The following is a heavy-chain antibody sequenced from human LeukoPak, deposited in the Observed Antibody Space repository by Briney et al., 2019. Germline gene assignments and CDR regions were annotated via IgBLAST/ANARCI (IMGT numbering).Heavy chain of an antibody. D-gene: IGHD3-22*01. J-gene: IGHJ4*02. CDR3: AKWEGSSGCAFDY. V-gene: IGHV3-23*01. CDR1: GFTFSSYA. CDR2: ISGSGTAT. Sequence: GGSLRLSCAASGFTFSSYAMSWVRQAPGKGLGWVSTISGSGTATYYADSVKGRFTISRDNSKNTLYLQMNSLRAEDTAVYYCAKWEGSSGCAFDYWGQGTLVTVSS.